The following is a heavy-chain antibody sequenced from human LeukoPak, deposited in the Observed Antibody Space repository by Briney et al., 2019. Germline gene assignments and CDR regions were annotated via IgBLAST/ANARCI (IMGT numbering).Heavy chain of an antibody. CDR3: ARGRRYYYDSSGYYYGY. D-gene: IGHD3-22*01. V-gene: IGHV4-39*01. CDR1: GGSISSSSYS. CDR2: IYYSGST. J-gene: IGHJ4*02. Sequence: PSETLSLTCPVSGGSISSSSYSWGWIRQPPGKGLEWIGSIYYSGSTYYNPSLQSRVTISVDTSKNQFSLKLSSVTAADTAVYYCARGRRYYYDSSGYYYGYWGQGTLVTVSS.